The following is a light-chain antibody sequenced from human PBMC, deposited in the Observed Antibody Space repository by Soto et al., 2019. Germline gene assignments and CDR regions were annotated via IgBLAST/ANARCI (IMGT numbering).Light chain of an antibody. Sequence: QSVLTQTPSASETPGQRVTISCSGSSSSIGSNHVYWYQHLPGTAPKLLIYSNNQRPSGVPDRFSGSKSGTSASLAISGLRSEDEADYYCAAWDDSLSGVIFGGGTQLTVL. CDR2: SNN. V-gene: IGLV1-47*02. CDR1: SSSIGSNH. J-gene: IGLJ2*01. CDR3: AAWDDSLSGVI.